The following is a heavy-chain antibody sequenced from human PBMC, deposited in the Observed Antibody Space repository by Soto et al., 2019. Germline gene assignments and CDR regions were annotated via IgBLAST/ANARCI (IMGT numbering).Heavy chain of an antibody. D-gene: IGHD1-26*01. Sequence: QVQLVQSGAEVKKPGSSVKVSCKASGGTFSSYAISWVRQAPGQGLEWMGGIIPIFGTANYAQKFQGRVTXXAXEXXSTAYMELSSLRSEDTAVYYCAREERALYYYGMDVWGQGTTVTVSS. CDR2: IIPIFGTA. V-gene: IGHV1-69*12. J-gene: IGHJ6*02. CDR3: AREERALYYYGMDV. CDR1: GGTFSSYA.